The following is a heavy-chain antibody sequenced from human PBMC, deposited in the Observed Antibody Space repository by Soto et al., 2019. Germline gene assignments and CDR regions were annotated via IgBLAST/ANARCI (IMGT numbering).Heavy chain of an antibody. V-gene: IGHV1-18*04. J-gene: IGHJ6*02. CDR1: GYTFTSYG. Sequence: EASVKVSCKASGYTFTSYGISWVRQAPGQGLEWMGWISAYNGNTNYAQKLQGRVTMTTDTSTSTAYMELRSLRSDDTAVYYCARRAYFDWSYGMDVWGQGTTVTVSS. CDR2: ISAYNGNT. D-gene: IGHD3-9*01. CDR3: ARRAYFDWSYGMDV.